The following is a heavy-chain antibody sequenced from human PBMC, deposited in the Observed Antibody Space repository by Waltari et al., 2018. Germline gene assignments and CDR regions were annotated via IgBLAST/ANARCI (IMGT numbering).Heavy chain of an antibody. D-gene: IGHD6-13*01. CDR1: GFTLSSYW. CDR2: INTGGSIT. V-gene: IGHV3-74*01. Sequence: EVQLVESGGGLVQPGGSLSLSCAASGFTLSSYWIHWVRQAPGKGLVSVVHINTGGSITNYADSVKGRFTISRDNAKNTLFLQMNSLRADDTAVYYCVLYSSSFLGDCWGQGTLVTVSS. J-gene: IGHJ4*02. CDR3: VLYSSSFLGDC.